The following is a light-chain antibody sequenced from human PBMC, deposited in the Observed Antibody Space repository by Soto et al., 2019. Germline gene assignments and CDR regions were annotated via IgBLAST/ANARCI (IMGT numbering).Light chain of an antibody. CDR3: QHSSPPFT. J-gene: IGKJ3*01. Sequence: ELILTQSPDTLSLSLGERATVSCRASQSISSAYLAWLQQKPGQAPRLLIYGTSTRATGIPDRFSGSGSGTDFTLTINRLEPEDFAVYYCQHSSPPFTFGPGTKVEIK. CDR2: GTS. V-gene: IGKV3D-20*02. CDR1: QSISSAY.